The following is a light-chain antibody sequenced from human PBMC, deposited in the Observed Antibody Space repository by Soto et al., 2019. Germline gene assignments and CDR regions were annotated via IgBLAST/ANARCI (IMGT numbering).Light chain of an antibody. Sequence: EIVLTQSPGTLSLSPGERATLSCRASQSVSSSYLAWYQQKPGQAPRLLIYGASSRATGIPDRFSGSGSGTGLTLTISRLEPEDFAVYYCQQYGSSLSITFGQGTRLEIK. J-gene: IGKJ5*01. CDR1: QSVSSSY. CDR3: QQYGSSLSIT. CDR2: GAS. V-gene: IGKV3-20*01.